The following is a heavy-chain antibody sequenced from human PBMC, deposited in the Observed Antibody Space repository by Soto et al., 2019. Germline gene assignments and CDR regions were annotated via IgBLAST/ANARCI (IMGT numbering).Heavy chain of an antibody. CDR3: AKTIAAADTTFDF. V-gene: IGHV3-23*01. Sequence: EVQLLESGGGLEQPGGSLRLSRVASGFTFSSYAMSWVRQTPGKGLEWVSTVGNSGGYTFYADSVKGRFTVSRDNSKNTLDLQMNSLRVEDTALYYCAKTIAAADTTFDFWGQGTLVTVSS. CDR2: VGNSGGYT. CDR1: GFTFSSYA. D-gene: IGHD6-13*01. J-gene: IGHJ4*02.